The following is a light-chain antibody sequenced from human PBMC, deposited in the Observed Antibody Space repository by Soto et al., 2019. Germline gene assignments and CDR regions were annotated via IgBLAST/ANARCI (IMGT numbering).Light chain of an antibody. Sequence: QLVLTQSPSASASLGASVKLTCTLSSGHSNYAIAWHQQQPEKGPRYLMKLNSDGSHSKGDGIPDRFSGSSSGAERYLTSSSLQSEDEADYYCQTWDTGSVVFGGGTKLTVL. V-gene: IGLV4-69*01. J-gene: IGLJ2*01. CDR3: QTWDTGSVV. CDR1: SGHSNYA. CDR2: LNSDGSH.